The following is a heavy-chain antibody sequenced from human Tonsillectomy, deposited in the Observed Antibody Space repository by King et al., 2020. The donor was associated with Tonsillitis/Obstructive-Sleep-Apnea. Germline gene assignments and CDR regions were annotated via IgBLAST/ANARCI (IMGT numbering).Heavy chain of an antibody. V-gene: IGHV3-30*01. CDR3: AREDGYCSGGSCYSKAFDI. D-gene: IGHD2-15*01. CDR2: IPYCGGSI. J-gene: IGHJ3*02. CDR1: RFTFRSYD. Sequence: VQLVESGGGLVQPGRSLRLSCAASRFTFRSYDMNWVRQVPGKGLEWVAVIPYCGGSIYYADSVKGRFTISRDNSKKPLYLQMNSLRAEDTAVYYCAREDGYCSGGSCYSKAFDIWGQGTMVTVSS.